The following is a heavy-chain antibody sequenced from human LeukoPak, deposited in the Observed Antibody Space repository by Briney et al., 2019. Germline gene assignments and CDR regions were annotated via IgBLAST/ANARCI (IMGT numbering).Heavy chain of an antibody. CDR3: ARDAFDI. V-gene: IGHV1-46*01. J-gene: IGHJ3*02. CDR1: GYTFTSYY. Sequence: GASVKVSCKASGYTFTSYYMHWVRQAPGQGLEWMGIINPSGGTTNYAQKFQGRVTMTTDTSTSTAYMELRSLRSDDTAVYYCARDAFDIWGQGTMVTVSS. CDR2: INPSGGTT.